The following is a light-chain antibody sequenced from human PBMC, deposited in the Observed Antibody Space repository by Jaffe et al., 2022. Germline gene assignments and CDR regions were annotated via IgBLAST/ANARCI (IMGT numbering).Light chain of an antibody. Sequence: EIVLTQSPGTLSLSPGERATLSCRASQSVSSNYLAWYQQKPGQAPRLLIYGASSRATGIPDRFSGSGSGTDFTLTINRLEPEDYAVYYCQQYGGSPRTFGQGTKLEIK. CDR3: QQYGGSPRT. V-gene: IGKV3-20*01. CDR2: GAS. J-gene: IGKJ2*02. CDR1: QSVSSNY.